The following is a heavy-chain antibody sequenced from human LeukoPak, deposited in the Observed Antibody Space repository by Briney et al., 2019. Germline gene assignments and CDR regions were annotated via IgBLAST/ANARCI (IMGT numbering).Heavy chain of an antibody. J-gene: IGHJ5*02. CDR3: AREENIGWFDP. Sequence: ASVKVSCKASGYTFTSYGISWVRQAPGQGLEWMGWIGAYNSNTNYAQKLQGRVTMTTDTSTSTAYMELRSLRSDDTAVYYCAREENIGWFDPWGQGTPVTVSS. CDR1: GYTFTSYG. CDR2: IGAYNSNT. V-gene: IGHV1-18*01. D-gene: IGHD2/OR15-2a*01.